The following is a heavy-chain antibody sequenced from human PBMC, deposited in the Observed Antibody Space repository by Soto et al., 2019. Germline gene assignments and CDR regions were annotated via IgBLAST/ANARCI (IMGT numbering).Heavy chain of an antibody. CDR1: GFTFSSYW. D-gene: IGHD1-26*01. V-gene: IGHV3-7*04. CDR2: IKQDGSEK. CDR3: AREWELLRFDY. J-gene: IGHJ4*02. Sequence: EVQLVESGGGLVQPGGSLRLSCAASGFTFSSYWMSWVRQAPGKGLEWVANIKQDGSEKYYVDSVKGRITISRDNAKNSLYLQMNSLRAEDTAVYYCAREWELLRFDYWGQGTLVTVSS.